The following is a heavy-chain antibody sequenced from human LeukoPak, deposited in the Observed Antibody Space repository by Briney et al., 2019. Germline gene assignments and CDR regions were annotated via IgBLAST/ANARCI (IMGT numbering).Heavy chain of an antibody. CDR3: AHSQGYTSTYWFDP. CDR2: IFWDDDK. CDR1: GFSLSTSGVG. J-gene: IGHJ5*02. Sequence: SGPTLVKPTQTLTLTCTFSGFSLSTSGVGVGWIRQPPGKALEWLALIFWDDDKRYSPSLKSRLTITKDTSKNQEVLTMINMDPVDTATYYCAHSQGYTSTYWFDPWGQGTLVTVSS. D-gene: IGHD6-13*01. V-gene: IGHV2-5*02.